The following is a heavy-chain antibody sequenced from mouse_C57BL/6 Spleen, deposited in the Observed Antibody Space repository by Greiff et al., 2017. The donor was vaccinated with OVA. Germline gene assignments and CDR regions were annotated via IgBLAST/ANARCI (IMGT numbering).Heavy chain of an antibody. CDR3: GTGTGDYFDY. Sequence: DVQLQESGPELVKPGASVKISCKASGYTFTDYYMNWVKQSHGKSLAWIGDINPNNGGTSYNQKFKGKATLTVDKSSSTAYMELRSLASEDAAVYYCGTGTGDYFDYWGKGTTLTVSS. V-gene: IGHV1-26*01. J-gene: IGHJ2*01. CDR1: GYTFTDYY. CDR2: INPNNGGT. D-gene: IGHD4-1*01.